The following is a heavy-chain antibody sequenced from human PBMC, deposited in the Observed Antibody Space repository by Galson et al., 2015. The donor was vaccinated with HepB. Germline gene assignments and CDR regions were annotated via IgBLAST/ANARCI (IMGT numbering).Heavy chain of an antibody. CDR1: RFTFGSYS. CDR3: ARASFSAPGQLQTLAGYYYMDV. Sequence: SLRLSCAASRFTFGSYSMNWVRQAPGMGLEWVSYISGSSDTIYYADSAKGRFTISRDNAKNSLLLQMNSLRAEDTAVYYCARASFSAPGQLQTLAGYYYMDVWGEGTTVTVSS. D-gene: IGHD1-7*01. CDR2: ISGSSDTI. J-gene: IGHJ6*03. V-gene: IGHV3-48*01.